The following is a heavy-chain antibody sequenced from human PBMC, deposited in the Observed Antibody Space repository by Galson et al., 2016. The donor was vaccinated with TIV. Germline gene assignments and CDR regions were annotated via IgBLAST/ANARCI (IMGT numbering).Heavy chain of an antibody. CDR1: GFTFSTYG. V-gene: IGHV3-33*01. CDR3: ATGSNYGDFGGPEFEN. D-gene: IGHD4-17*01. J-gene: IGHJ4*02. CDR2: IWFDGSNK. Sequence: SLRLSCAASGFTFSTYGMQWVRQAPGKGLEWVAAIWFDGSNKYYGDSVKGRFTISRDNSKNTLCLQMNSLRAEDTAVYYCATGSNYGDFGGPEFENWGRGTLVTVSS.